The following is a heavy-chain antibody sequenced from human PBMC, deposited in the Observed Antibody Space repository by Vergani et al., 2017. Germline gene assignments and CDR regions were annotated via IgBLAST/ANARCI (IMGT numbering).Heavy chain of an antibody. Sequence: QVQLQESGPGLVKPSETLSLTCTVSGGSISSYYWSWIRQPPGKGLEWIGYIYYSGSTNYNPSLKSRVTISVDTSKNQFSLKLSSVTAADTAVYYCARGSSGYPRALDPWGQGTLVTVSS. CDR1: GGSISSYY. CDR2: IYYSGST. D-gene: IGHD3-22*01. V-gene: IGHV4-59*12. J-gene: IGHJ5*02. CDR3: ARGSSGYPRALDP.